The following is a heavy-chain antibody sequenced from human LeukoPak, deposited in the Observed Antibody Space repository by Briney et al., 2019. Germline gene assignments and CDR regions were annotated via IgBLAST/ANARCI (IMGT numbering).Heavy chain of an antibody. V-gene: IGHV4-59*01. D-gene: IGHD2-2*02. J-gene: IGHJ5*02. CDR2: IYYSGST. CDR1: GGSISSCY. CDR3: ARQYCSSTSCYTVDWFDP. Sequence: SETLSLTCTVSGGSISSCYWSWIRQPPGKGLEWIGYIYYSGSTNYNPSLKSRVTISVDTSKNQFSPKLSSVTAADTAVYYCARQYCSSTSCYTVDWFDPWGQGTLVTVSS.